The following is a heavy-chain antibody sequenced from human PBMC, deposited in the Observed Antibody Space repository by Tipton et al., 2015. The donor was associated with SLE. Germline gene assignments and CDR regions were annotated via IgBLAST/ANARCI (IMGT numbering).Heavy chain of an antibody. V-gene: IGHV4-31*03. D-gene: IGHD7-27*01. CDR2: IYYSGST. CDR1: GGSISSGGYY. CDR3: ARDLTGEAAFDI. J-gene: IGHJ3*02. Sequence: TLSLTCTVSGGSISSGGYYWSWIRQHPGKGLEWVGYIYYSGSTYYNPSLKSRVTMSVDTSKNQFSLKLSSVTAADTAVYYCARDLTGEAAFDIWGQGTMVTVSS.